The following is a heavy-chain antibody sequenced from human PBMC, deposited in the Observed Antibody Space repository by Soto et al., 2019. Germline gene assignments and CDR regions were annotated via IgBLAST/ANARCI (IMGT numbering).Heavy chain of an antibody. D-gene: IGHD2-15*01. CDR1: GFTFSSYG. Sequence: GGSLRLSCAASGFTFSSYGMHWVRQAPGKGLEWVAVIWYDGSNKYYADSVKGRFTISRDNSKNTLYLQMNSLRAEDTAVYYCATTPVAATPYYYYYGMDVWGQGTTVTVSS. J-gene: IGHJ6*02. CDR2: IWYDGSNK. V-gene: IGHV3-33*01. CDR3: ATTPVAATPYYYYYGMDV.